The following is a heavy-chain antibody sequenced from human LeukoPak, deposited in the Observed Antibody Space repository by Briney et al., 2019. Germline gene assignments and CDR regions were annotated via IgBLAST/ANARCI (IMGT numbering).Heavy chain of an antibody. V-gene: IGHV3-7*01. D-gene: IGHD2-15*01. CDR3: ARGYCSGGSCYMPIDS. CDR1: GFTFSSYW. CDR2: IQQGGSEK. Sequence: PGGSLRLSCVASGFTFSSYWMSWVRQAPGKGLVWVANIQQGGSEKYYVESVKGRFTISRDNAKNSLYLQMNSLRAEDTAMYYCARGYCSGGSCYMPIDSWGQGTLVTVSS. J-gene: IGHJ4*02.